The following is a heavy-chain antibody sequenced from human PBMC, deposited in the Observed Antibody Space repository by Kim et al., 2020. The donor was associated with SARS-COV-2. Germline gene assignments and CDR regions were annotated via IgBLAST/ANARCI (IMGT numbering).Heavy chain of an antibody. CDR2: IWYEGSNK. CDR1: GFTFSSYG. D-gene: IGHD6-13*01. CDR3: ARDPEGSSWYRVWGGMDV. V-gene: IGHV3-33*01. Sequence: GGSLRLSCAASGFTFSSYGMHWVRQAPGKGLEWVAVIWYEGSNKYYADSVKGRFTISRDNSKNTLYLQMNSLRAEDTAVYYCARDPEGSSWYRVWGGMDVWGQGTTVTVSS. J-gene: IGHJ6*02.